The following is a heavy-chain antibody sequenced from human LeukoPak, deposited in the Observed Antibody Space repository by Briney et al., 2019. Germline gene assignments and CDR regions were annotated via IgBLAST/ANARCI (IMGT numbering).Heavy chain of an antibody. CDR3: ARLSCSGGSCYGLNNWFDP. CDR1: GYTFTVHY. Sequence: GASVKVSCKSSGYTFTVHYIHWVRQAPGQGLEWMGWINPNSGATRYSQKFQGRVTMTRDTSISTAYMELSRLRSDDTAVYYCARLSCSGGSCYGLNNWFDPWGQGTLVTVSS. V-gene: IGHV1-2*02. CDR2: INPNSGAT. D-gene: IGHD2-15*01. J-gene: IGHJ5*02.